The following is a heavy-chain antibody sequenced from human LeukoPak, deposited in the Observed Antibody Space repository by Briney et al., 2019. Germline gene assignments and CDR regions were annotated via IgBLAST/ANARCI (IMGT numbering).Heavy chain of an antibody. CDR1: GGSFSGYY. Sequence: PSETLSLTCAVYGGSFSGYYWSWIRQPPGKGLEWIGEINHSGSTNYNPSLKSRVTISVDTSKNQFSLKLSSVTAADTAVYYCASVDIVATISPLGGDYWGQGTLVTVSS. D-gene: IGHD5-12*01. CDR3: ASVDIVATISPLGGDY. V-gene: IGHV4-34*01. J-gene: IGHJ4*02. CDR2: INHSGST.